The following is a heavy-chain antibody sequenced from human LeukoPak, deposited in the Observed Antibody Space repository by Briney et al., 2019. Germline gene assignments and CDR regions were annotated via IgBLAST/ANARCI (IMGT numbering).Heavy chain of an antibody. J-gene: IGHJ6*04. CDR3: SRGGPKVRGLSTGMDV. CDR2: IDSDRIVT. D-gene: IGHD3-10*01. Sequence: PGGSLRLSCAVSGFNFCSYRMYWVRQAPGKGLTWVSRIDSDRIVTNHADSLEGRITTYKDSAKNTLNLQMNSLKVEDTAVYYCSRGGPKVRGLSTGMDVWGRGTTVTVSS. V-gene: IGHV3-74*01. CDR1: GFNFCSYR.